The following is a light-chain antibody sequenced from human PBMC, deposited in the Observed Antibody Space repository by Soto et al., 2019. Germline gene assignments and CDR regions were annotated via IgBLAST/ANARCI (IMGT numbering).Light chain of an antibody. CDR1: QSVSSN. Sequence: IVLTQSPATLSVSPWERATLSCRASQSVSSNLAWHQQRPGQAPRLLIYGASTRATGVPARFSGGGSGTEFTLTITSLQSEDFAVYWCQQYNNWPLTFGPGTRLE. V-gene: IGKV3D-15*01. J-gene: IGKJ5*01. CDR2: GAS. CDR3: QQYNNWPLT.